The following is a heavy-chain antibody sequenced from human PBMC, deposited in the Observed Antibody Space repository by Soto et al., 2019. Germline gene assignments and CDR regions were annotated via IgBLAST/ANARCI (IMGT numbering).Heavy chain of an antibody. J-gene: IGHJ4*02. Sequence: PGGSLRLSCAASGFTLSSYSMNWVRQAPGKGLEWVSSISSSSSYIYYADSVKGRFNISRDNAKNPLYLQMNSLRAEDTAVYYCARDTYYDILTGYYDDDYWGQGTLVTVPS. D-gene: IGHD3-9*01. CDR3: ARDTYYDILTGYYDDDY. V-gene: IGHV3-21*01. CDR2: ISSSSSYI. CDR1: GFTLSSYS.